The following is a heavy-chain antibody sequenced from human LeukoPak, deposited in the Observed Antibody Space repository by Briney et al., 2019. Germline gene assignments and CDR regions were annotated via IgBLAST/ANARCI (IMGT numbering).Heavy chain of an antibody. CDR3: TRGGDDGFDP. Sequence: GGSLRLSCAASGFTFGRYDMHWVRQATGKGLEWVSAIGTAGDSYYSGSVKGRFTICRENAKNSLYLQMNSLKAADTAVYYCTRGGDDGFDPWGQGTLVTVSS. D-gene: IGHD3-16*01. V-gene: IGHV3-13*01. CDR1: GFTFGRYD. J-gene: IGHJ5*02. CDR2: IGTAGDS.